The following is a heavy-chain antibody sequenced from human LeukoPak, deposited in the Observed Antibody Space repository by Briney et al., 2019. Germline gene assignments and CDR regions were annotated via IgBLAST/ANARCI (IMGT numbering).Heavy chain of an antibody. CDR2: ISASSGIT. CDR3: AKDVSTWWFDP. CDR1: GFTFSNYA. D-gene: IGHD6-13*01. J-gene: IGHJ5*02. V-gene: IGHV3-23*01. Sequence: GGSLRLSCAASGFTFSNYAMSWVRQAPGKGLELVSGISASSGITDYADSVKGRFTISRDNSNNTLYLQMNSLRADDTAVYYCAKDVSTWWFDPWGQGTLVTVSS.